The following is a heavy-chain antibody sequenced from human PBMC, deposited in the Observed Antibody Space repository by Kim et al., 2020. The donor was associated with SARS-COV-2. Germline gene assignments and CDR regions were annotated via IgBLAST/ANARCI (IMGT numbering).Heavy chain of an antibody. D-gene: IGHD3-9*01. V-gene: IGHV3-11*04. CDR3: ARAPWVLTGYYSMYYFDY. Sequence: KGLFTIYRDNAKNPLYLQMNSLRAEDTAVYYCARAPWVLTGYYSMYYFDYWGQGTLVTVSS. J-gene: IGHJ4*02.